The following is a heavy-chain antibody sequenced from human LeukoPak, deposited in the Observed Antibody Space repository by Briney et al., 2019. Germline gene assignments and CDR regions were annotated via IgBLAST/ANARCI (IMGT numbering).Heavy chain of an antibody. CDR1: GFSISSGYY. CDR2: VYDTGGT. Sequence: SETLSLTCTVSGFSISSGYYWAWSRQPPGKGLEWIGSVYDTGGTYYNPPVKSRVTISVEKSRNKFSLRLSSVTAADTAVYYCAREVGATQYANWGQGTLVLVSS. D-gene: IGHD1-26*01. V-gene: IGHV4-38-2*02. J-gene: IGHJ4*02. CDR3: AREVGATQYAN.